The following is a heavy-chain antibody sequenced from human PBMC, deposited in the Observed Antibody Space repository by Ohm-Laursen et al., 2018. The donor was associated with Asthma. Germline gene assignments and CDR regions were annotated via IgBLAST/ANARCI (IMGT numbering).Heavy chain of an antibody. CDR1: GFTFSSYA. V-gene: IGHV3-30-3*01. J-gene: IGHJ4*02. Sequence: SLRLSCAAFGFTFSSYAMHWVRQAPGKGLEWVAVGGSYYDGGLKYYADSVNGRFTVSRDDSKNTLYLQMSSLRPDDTAVYYCARDVMEWYLPAFDFWGQGTLVTVSS. CDR2: GGSYYDGGLK. CDR3: ARDVMEWYLPAFDF. D-gene: IGHD3-3*01.